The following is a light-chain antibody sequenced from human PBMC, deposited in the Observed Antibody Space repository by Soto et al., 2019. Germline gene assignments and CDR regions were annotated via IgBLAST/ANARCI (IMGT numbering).Light chain of an antibody. CDR2: DAS. Sequence: DIPMTQSPSSLSASVGDRVTITCRASQTISSHLNWYQQKPGKAPKLLIYDASILEAGVPSRFSGSGSGTDFTFTISSLQPEDVATYYCQKCDYLPIFGPGTTVDLK. V-gene: IGKV1-33*01. J-gene: IGKJ3*01. CDR1: QTISSH. CDR3: QKCDYLPI.